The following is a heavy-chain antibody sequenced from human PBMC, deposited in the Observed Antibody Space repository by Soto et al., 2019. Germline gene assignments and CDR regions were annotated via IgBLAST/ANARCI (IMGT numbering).Heavy chain of an antibody. CDR2: TYYSGGT. V-gene: IGHV4-59*08. Sequence: SETLSLTCTVSGGSIRSYYWSWIRQPPGKTLEWIGYTYYSGGTNYNPSLESRVTISVDTSKNQLSLKLRSVTAADTAVYYCATSPPFRAVSKFDYWGPGTLVTVSS. CDR3: ATSPPFRAVSKFDY. J-gene: IGHJ4*02. D-gene: IGHD4-4*01. CDR1: GGSIRSYY.